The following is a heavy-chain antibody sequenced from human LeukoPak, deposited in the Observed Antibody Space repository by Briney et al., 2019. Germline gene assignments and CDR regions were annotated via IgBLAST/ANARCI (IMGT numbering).Heavy chain of an antibody. CDR2: IKPNSGGT. Sequence: ASVKVSCKASGYTFADYYIHWVRQAPGQGLEWMGWIKPNSGGTSHAQKFQGRVTMTRDTSISTAYMELRRLTSDDTAVYYCARGGWELLRTSFDYWGQGTLVTVSS. CDR3: ARGGWELLRTSFDY. V-gene: IGHV1-2*02. D-gene: IGHD1-26*01. J-gene: IGHJ4*02. CDR1: GYTFADYY.